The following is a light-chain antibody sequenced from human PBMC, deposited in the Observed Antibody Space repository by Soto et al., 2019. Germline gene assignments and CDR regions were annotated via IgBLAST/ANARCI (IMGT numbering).Light chain of an antibody. Sequence: QSALTQPPSVSGSPGQSVTISCTGTSSDVGYYNRVSWYQQPPGTAPKLMVFEVSNRPSGVPDRFSGSQSCNTASLTISGLQAEDEADYYCSSYTTSSTLVFGGGTKLTVL. CDR3: SSYTTSSTLV. CDR1: SSDVGYYNR. J-gene: IGLJ2*01. CDR2: EVS. V-gene: IGLV2-18*02.